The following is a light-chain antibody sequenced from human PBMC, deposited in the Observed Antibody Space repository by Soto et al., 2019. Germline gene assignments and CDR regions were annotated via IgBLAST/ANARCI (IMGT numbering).Light chain of an antibody. J-gene: IGKJ1*01. V-gene: IGKV1-5*01. CDR2: DAS. Sequence: DIQMTQSPSTLSASVGDRVTITCRASQSIHRWLAWYQQKAGKAPKVLIYDASSLDSGVPSRFSGSGSGTEFTLTISSLQPDDFATYYCLQYNGYYRTFGQGTKVEIK. CDR1: QSIHRW. CDR3: LQYNGYYRT.